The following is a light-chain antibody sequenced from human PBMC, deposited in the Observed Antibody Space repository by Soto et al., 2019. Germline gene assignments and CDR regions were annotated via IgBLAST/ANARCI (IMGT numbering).Light chain of an antibody. J-gene: IGKJ1*01. CDR2: GAS. CDR3: QQYNNWPPAT. V-gene: IGKV3-15*01. CDR1: QSVSSSY. Sequence: EIVLTQSPGTLSLSPGERATLSRRASQSVSSSYLAWYQQKPGQAPRLLIYGASTRATGIPARFSGSGSGTEFTLTISSLQSEDFAVYYCQQYNNWPPATFGQGTKVDIK.